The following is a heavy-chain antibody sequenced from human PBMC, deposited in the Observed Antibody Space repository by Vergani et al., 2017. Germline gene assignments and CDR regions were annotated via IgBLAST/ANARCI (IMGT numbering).Heavy chain of an antibody. CDR2: INHSGST. V-gene: IGHV4-34*01. CDR1: GGSFSGYY. J-gene: IGHJ5*02. Sequence: QVQLQQWGAGLLKPSETLSLTCAVYGGSFSGYYWSWIRQPPGKGLEWIGEINHSGSTNYNPSLKSRVTISVDTSKNQFSLKLSSVTAADTAVYYCARDLRGYGYNLGWFDPWGQGTLVTVSS. CDR3: ARDLRGYGYNLGWFDP. D-gene: IGHD5-18*01.